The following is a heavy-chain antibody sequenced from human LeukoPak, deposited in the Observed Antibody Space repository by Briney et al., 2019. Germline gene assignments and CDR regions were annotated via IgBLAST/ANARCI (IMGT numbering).Heavy chain of an antibody. V-gene: IGHV3-23*01. CDR2: ISPSGDRT. J-gene: IGHJ4*02. D-gene: IGHD3-22*01. Sequence: GGSLRLSCAASGFTFSSYAMSWVRQAPGKGLEWVSIISPSGDRTSNADSVEGRFTISRDNTRNTLYLQMNSLRDEDTGVYYCAIMHGYYDGSGFWVQWGQGTLVTVSS. CDR1: GFTFSSYA. CDR3: AIMHGYYDGSGFWVQ.